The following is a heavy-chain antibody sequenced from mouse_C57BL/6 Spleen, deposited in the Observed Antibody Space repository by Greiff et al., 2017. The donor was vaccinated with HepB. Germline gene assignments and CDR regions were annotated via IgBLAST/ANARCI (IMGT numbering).Heavy chain of an antibody. Sequence: VQLQQSGPELVKPGASVKISCKASGYSFTSYYIHWVKQRPGQGLEWIGWIYPGSGNTKYNEKFKGKATLTADTSSRTAYMQLSSLTSEDSAVYYCARSPYGNYAMDYWGQGTSVTVSS. CDR1: GYSFTSYY. V-gene: IGHV1-66*01. J-gene: IGHJ4*01. CDR3: ARSPYGNYAMDY. CDR2: IYPGSGNT. D-gene: IGHD1-1*02.